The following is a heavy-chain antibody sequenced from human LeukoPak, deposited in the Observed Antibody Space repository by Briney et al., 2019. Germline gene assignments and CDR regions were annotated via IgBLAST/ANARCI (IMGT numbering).Heavy chain of an antibody. CDR2: IYVGGNT. CDR3: ARASFYYDARALDP. D-gene: IGHD3-22*01. V-gene: IGHV3-53*01. Sequence: GGSLRLSCAASGFTVSSNYMNWVRQARGKGLEWVSVIYVGGNTYYAASVKGRFTISGDNSKNTVFLQMNSLRAEDTAVYYCARASFYYDARALDPWGQGALVTVSS. J-gene: IGHJ5*02. CDR1: GFTVSSNY.